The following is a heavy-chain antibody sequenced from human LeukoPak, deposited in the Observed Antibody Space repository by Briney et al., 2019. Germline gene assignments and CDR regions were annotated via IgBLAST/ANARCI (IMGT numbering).Heavy chain of an antibody. D-gene: IGHD6-6*01. CDR3: ARGISSSSRHWYFDL. CDR2: INHSGST. Sequence: SGTLSLTCSVSGDSISSDHWWSWVRQPPGKGLEWIGEINHSGSTNYNPSLKSRVTISVDTSKNQFSLKLSSVTAADTAVYYCARGISSSSRHWYFDLWGRGTLVTVSS. J-gene: IGHJ2*01. V-gene: IGHV4-4*02. CDR1: GDSISSDHW.